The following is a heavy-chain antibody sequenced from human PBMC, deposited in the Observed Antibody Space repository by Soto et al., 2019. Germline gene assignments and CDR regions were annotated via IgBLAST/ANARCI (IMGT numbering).Heavy chain of an antibody. CDR2: IYYSGST. Sequence: SETLSLTCTVSGGSISSGDYYWSWIRQPPGKGLEWIGYIYYSGSTYYNPSLKSRVTMSVDTSKHQFSLKLSSVTAADTAVYYCARAVGYCSSNRCYPLSYFDYWGQGTLVTVS. CDR3: ARAVGYCSSNRCYPLSYFDY. V-gene: IGHV4-30-4*01. D-gene: IGHD2-2*01. J-gene: IGHJ4*02. CDR1: GGSISSGDYY.